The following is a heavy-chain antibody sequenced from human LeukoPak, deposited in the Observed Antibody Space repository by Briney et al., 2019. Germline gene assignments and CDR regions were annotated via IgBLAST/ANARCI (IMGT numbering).Heavy chain of an antibody. D-gene: IGHD3-10*01. CDR2: ISAYNGNT. J-gene: IGHJ4*02. Sequence: AASVKVSCKASGYTFTSYGISWVRQAPGQGLEWMGWISAYNGNTNYAQKLQGRVTMTTDTSTSTAYMELRSLRSDDTAVYYCARNFGSGSYYTHFDYWGQGTLVTVSS. V-gene: IGHV1-18*01. CDR1: GYTFTSYG. CDR3: ARNFGSGSYYTHFDY.